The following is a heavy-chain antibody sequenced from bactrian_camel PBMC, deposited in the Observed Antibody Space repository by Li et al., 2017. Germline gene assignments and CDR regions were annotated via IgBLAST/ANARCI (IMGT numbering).Heavy chain of an antibody. V-gene: IGHV3S53*01. Sequence: HVQLVESGGGSVQAGGSLTLSCAAGRHTYKRNCMGWFRQAPGKEREGVAHITGDAGPTYAESVQGRFTASKDNAKTTLYLQMNSLQPEDTATYYCAQVRYCEATMLLRSAAYAFWGQGTQVTVS. CDR1: RHTYKRNC. CDR3: AQVRYCEATMLLRSAAYAF. D-gene: IGHD4*01. J-gene: IGHJ4*01. CDR2: ITGDAGP.